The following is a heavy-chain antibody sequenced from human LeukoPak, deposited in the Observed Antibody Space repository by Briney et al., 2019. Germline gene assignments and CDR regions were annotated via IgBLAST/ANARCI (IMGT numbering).Heavy chain of an antibody. CDR2: ISNDGSNK. J-gene: IGHJ3*02. V-gene: IGHV3-30-3*01. D-gene: IGHD5-18*01. Sequence: GGSLRLSCAASGFTFSGYAMHWVHQAPGKGLEWVAVISNDGSNKYYADSVKGRFTISRDNSKNTLYLQVDSLRAEDTAVYYCAKKKQLGTGDAFDIWGQGTMVTVSS. CDR1: GFTFSGYA. CDR3: AKKKQLGTGDAFDI.